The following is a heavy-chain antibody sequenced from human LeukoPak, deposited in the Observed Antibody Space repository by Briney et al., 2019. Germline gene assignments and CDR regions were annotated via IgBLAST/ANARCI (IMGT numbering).Heavy chain of an antibody. CDR2: IYYSGST. CDR1: GGSISSSSYY. Sequence: SETLSLTCTVSGGSISSSSYYWGWIRQPPGKGLQWIGSIYYSGSTYYNPSLKSRVIISVDTTKNQFSLKLSSVTAADTAVCYCARPSGYSYGYGIDYWGQGTLVTVSS. D-gene: IGHD5-18*01. J-gene: IGHJ4*02. CDR3: ARPSGYSYGYGIDY. V-gene: IGHV4-39*01.